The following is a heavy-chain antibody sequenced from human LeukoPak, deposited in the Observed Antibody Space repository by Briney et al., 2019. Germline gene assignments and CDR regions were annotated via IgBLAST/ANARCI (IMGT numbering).Heavy chain of an antibody. CDR2: INHSGST. Sequence: SETLSLTCAVYGGSFSGYYWSWIRQPPGKGLEWIGEINHSGSTNYNPSLKSRVTISVDTSKNQFSLKLSSVTAADTAVYYCARLNPSSALSYYLDSWGRGTLVTVSS. V-gene: IGHV4-34*01. CDR1: GGSFSGYY. CDR3: ARLNPSSALSYYLDS. J-gene: IGHJ4*02.